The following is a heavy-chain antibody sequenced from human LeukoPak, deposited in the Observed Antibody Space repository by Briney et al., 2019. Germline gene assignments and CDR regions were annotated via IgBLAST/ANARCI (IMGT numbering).Heavy chain of an antibody. V-gene: IGHV3-23*01. D-gene: IGHD4-17*01. CDR1: GFTFSSYA. CDR3: AKVPTVTTFYYYMDV. CDR2: ISGSGGST. Sequence: GGSLRLSCAASGFTFSSYAMSWVRQAPGKGLEWVSAISGSGGSTYYADSVKGRFTISRDNSKNTLYLQMNSLRAEDTAVYYCAKVPTVTTFYYYMDVWGKGTTVTVSS. J-gene: IGHJ6*03.